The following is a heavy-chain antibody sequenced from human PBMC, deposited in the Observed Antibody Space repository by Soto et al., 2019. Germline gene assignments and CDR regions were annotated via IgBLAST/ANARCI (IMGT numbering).Heavy chain of an antibody. CDR1: GFTFSSYG. CDR3: AKDRHSSSSDWFDP. Sequence: AGGSLRLSCAASGFTFSSYGMHWVRQAPGKGLEWVAVIWYDGSNKYYADSVKGRFTISRDNSKNTLYLQMNSLRAEDTAVYYCAKDRHSSSSDWFDPWGQGTLVTVSS. CDR2: IWYDGSNK. D-gene: IGHD6-6*01. V-gene: IGHV3-33*06. J-gene: IGHJ5*02.